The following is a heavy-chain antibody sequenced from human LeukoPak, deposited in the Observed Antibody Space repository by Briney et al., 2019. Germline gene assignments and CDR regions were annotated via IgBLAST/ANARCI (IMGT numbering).Heavy chain of an antibody. J-gene: IGHJ4*02. D-gene: IGHD1-26*01. CDR3: ARDPKQLIVGAATGGD. V-gene: IGHV3-74*01. CDR1: GFTFSSYW. CDR2: ISTDGSST. Sequence: GGSLRLSCAASGFTFSSYWMHWVRQAPGKGLVWFSRISTDGSSTSYADSVKGRFTISRDNAKNTLYLQMNSLTAEDTAVYYCARDPKQLIVGAATGGDWGQGTLVTVSS.